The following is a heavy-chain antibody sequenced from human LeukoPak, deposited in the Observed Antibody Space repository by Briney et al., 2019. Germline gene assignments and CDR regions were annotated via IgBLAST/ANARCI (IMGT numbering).Heavy chain of an antibody. CDR2: IYYSGST. Sequence: PLETLSLTCTVSGGSISSYYWSWIRQPPGKGLEWIGYIYYSGSTNYNPSLKSRVTISVDTSKNQFSLKLSSVTAADTAVYYCAREYYYDSSGYYPGAFDIWGQGTMVTVSS. V-gene: IGHV4-59*01. J-gene: IGHJ3*02. D-gene: IGHD3-22*01. CDR3: AREYYYDSSGYYPGAFDI. CDR1: GGSISSYY.